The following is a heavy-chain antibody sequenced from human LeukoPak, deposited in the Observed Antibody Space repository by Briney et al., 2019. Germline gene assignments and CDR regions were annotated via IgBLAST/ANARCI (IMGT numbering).Heavy chain of an antibody. Sequence: SETLSLTCAVYGGSFSGYYWSWIRQPPGKGLEWIGEINHSGSTNYNPSLKSRVTISVDTFKNQFSLKLSSVTAADPAAYYSARGQRYFYYYHNDVWGKGNTVTVSS. CDR1: GGSFSGYY. CDR2: INHSGST. CDR3: ARGQRYFYYYHNDV. J-gene: IGHJ6*03. V-gene: IGHV4-34*01.